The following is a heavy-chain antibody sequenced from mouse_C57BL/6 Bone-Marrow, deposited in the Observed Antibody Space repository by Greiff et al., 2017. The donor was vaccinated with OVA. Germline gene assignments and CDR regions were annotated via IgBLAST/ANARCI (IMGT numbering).Heavy chain of an antibody. CDR2: IYPRSGNT. CDR1: GYTFTSYG. V-gene: IGHV1-81*01. D-gene: IGHD2-3*01. J-gene: IGHJ4*01. CDR3: ARADGYYRYYAMDY. Sequence: VQLKESGAELARPGASVKLSCKASGYTFTSYGISWVKQRTGQGLEWIGEIYPRSGNTYYNEKFKGKATLTADKSSSTAYMELRSLTSEDSAVYFCARADGYYRYYAMDYWGQGTSVTVSS.